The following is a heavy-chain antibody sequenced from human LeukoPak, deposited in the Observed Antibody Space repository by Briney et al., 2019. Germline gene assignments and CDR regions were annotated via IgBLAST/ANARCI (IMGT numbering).Heavy chain of an antibody. Sequence: GGCLRLSCAASGFTFSSYSMNWVRQAPGKGLEWGSSISSSSSYIYYADSVKGRFTISRDNAKNSLYLQMNSLRAEDTAVYYCARGGYSYGYDFDYWGQGTLVTVSS. V-gene: IGHV3-21*01. CDR3: ARGGYSYGYDFDY. CDR1: GFTFSSYS. J-gene: IGHJ4*02. D-gene: IGHD5-18*01. CDR2: ISSSSSYI.